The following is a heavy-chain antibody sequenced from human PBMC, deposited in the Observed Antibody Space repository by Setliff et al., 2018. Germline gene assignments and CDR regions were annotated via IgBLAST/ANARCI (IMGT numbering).Heavy chain of an antibody. D-gene: IGHD3-10*01. V-gene: IGHV3-11*04. CDR3: ARDGVFYAMDF. J-gene: IGHJ6*02. CDR1: GFRFSDRY. Sequence: GGSLRLSCAASGFRFSDRYMSWVRQVPGKGLEWLSKISGAGTTVYYADSVRGRFTISRDNAKNSLYLQMNSLRAEDSAVYYCARDGVFYAMDFWGQGTTVTVSS. CDR2: ISGAGTTV.